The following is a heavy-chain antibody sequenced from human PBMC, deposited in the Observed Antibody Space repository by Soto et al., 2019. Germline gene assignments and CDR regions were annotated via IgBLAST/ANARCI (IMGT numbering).Heavy chain of an antibody. CDR3: ATNSQSAGISSSLNYYFYYMDV. V-gene: IGHV4-39*07. CDR2: ISYGGIT. J-gene: IGHJ6*03. Sequence: PSETLSLTCTVSGTFVISTNYHWSWIRQSPGKGLEWIGSISYGGITLYNTSLESRVTISLDTSNNQFSLRLWSVTATDTANYYCATNSQSAGISSSLNYYFYYMDVWGKGTTVTVSS. CDR1: GTFVISTNYH. D-gene: IGHD6-13*01.